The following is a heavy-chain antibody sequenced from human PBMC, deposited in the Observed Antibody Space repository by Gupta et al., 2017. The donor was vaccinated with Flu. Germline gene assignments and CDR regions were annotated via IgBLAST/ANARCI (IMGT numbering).Heavy chain of an antibody. J-gene: IGHJ4*02. D-gene: IGHD6-6*01. CDR1: GGSISSSNW. CDR2: IYHSGST. V-gene: IGHV4-4*02. Sequence: QVQLQESGPGLVKPSETLSLICAVSGGSISSSNWWTWVRQPPGKGLEWIGEIYHSGSTNYNPSLESRVTISIDKSKNQFSLKLTSMTAADTAIYYCARSSLPDQWGQGTLVTVSS. CDR3: ARSSLPDQ.